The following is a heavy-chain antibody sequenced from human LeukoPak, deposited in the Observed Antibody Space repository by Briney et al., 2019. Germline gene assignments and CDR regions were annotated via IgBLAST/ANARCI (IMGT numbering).Heavy chain of an antibody. CDR2: ISSSGSTI. CDR1: GFTFSDYY. Sequence: GGSLRLSCAASGFTFSDYYMSWIRQAPGKGLEWVSYISSSGSTIYYADSVKGRFTISRDNAKNSLYLQMNSLRAEDTAVYYCARSMVRGVIDYYYYGMDVWGQGTTVTVSS. V-gene: IGHV3-11*01. D-gene: IGHD3-10*01. J-gene: IGHJ6*02. CDR3: ARSMVRGVIDYYYYGMDV.